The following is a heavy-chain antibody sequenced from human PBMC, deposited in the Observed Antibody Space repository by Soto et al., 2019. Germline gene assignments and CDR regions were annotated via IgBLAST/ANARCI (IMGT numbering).Heavy chain of an antibody. J-gene: IGHJ4*02. Sequence: SVKVSCKASGGTFSSYAISWVRQAPGQGLEWMGGIIPIFGTANYAQKFQGRVTITADESTSTAYMELSSLRSEDTAVYYCARAHYYDSSGYYPARVFYYFDYWGQGTLVPVSS. V-gene: IGHV1-69*13. CDR1: GGTFSSYA. CDR3: ARAHYYDSSGYYPARVFYYFDY. D-gene: IGHD3-22*01. CDR2: IIPIFGTA.